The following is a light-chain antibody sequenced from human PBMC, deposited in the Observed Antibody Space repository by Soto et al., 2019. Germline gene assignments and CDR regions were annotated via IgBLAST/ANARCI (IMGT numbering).Light chain of an antibody. Sequence: QSVLTQPASVSGSPGQSITISCTGTSSDVGGYTYVSWYQQRPGKAPKLIIFEVVNRPSGVSNRFSGSKSGNTASLTISGPQAEDGADYYCSSYTSGNTFVFGPGTKVTVL. CDR2: EVV. CDR3: SSYTSGNTFV. CDR1: SSDVGGYTY. J-gene: IGLJ1*01. V-gene: IGLV2-14*01.